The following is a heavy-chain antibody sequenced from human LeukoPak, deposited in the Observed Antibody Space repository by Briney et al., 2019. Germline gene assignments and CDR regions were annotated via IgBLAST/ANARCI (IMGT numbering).Heavy chain of an antibody. V-gene: IGHV3-48*02. J-gene: IGHJ3*02. CDR1: GFTFTTYN. Sequence: GGSLRLSCAASGFTFTTYNMNWVSQAPGKGLEWISYISGSGSTIYYADSVKGRFTTSRDNAKNSLYLQMNSLRDEDTAVYYCAGAFGIWGQGTVVTVSS. CDR2: ISGSGSTI. CDR3: AGAFGI.